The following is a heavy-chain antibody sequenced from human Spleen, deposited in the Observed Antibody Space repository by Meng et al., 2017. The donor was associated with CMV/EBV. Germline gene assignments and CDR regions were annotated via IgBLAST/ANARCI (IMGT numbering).Heavy chain of an antibody. J-gene: IGHJ4*02. CDR2: ISGYNGDT. D-gene: IGHD1-26*01. CDR3: AREMPSYGGSYYDDY. CDR1: GYTFTGQY. V-gene: IGHV1-18*01. Sequence: ASVKVSCKASGYTFTGQYIHWVRQAPGQGLEWMGWISGYNGDTRYAQKLQGRVTMTTDTSTSTAYMELRSLRSDDTALYYCAREMPSYGGSYYDDYWGQGTLVTVSS.